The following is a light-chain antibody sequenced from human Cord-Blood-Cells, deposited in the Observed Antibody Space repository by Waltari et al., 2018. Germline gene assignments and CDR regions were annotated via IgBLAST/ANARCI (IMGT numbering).Light chain of an antibody. CDR3: SSYAGSNNLV. Sequence: QSALTQPHSASGSPGQSVTISCTGTSSDVGCYNYVSWYQQHPGKAPKLMIYEVSKRPSGVPDRFSGSKSGNTASLTVSGLQAEDEADYYCSSYAGSNNLVFGGGTKLTVL. J-gene: IGLJ2*01. CDR2: EVS. V-gene: IGLV2-8*01. CDR1: SSDVGCYNY.